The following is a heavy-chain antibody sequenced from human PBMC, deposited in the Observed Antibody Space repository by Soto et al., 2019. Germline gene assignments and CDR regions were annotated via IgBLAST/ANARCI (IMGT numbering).Heavy chain of an antibody. CDR1: GLIFSNYG. Sequence: EVQFVASGGGLVKPGGALRLSCTASGLIFSNYGMNWVRQAAGKRPAWVSAISSGGEYIDYAGSAKGRLTISRDNANNILYLQLTSLGVEDSAVYYCATDGAAGAVMGGWGQGTTVNVSS. D-gene: IGHD6-13*01. CDR3: ATDGAAGAVMGG. V-gene: IGHV3-21*06. J-gene: IGHJ6*02. CDR2: ISSGGEYI.